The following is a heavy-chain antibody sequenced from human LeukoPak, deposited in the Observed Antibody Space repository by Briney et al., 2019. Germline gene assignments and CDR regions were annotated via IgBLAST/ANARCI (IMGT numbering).Heavy chain of an antibody. J-gene: IGHJ4*02. CDR3: ANTSSYYYGSGSYSD. CDR1: GGSISSGSYY. V-gene: IGHV4-61*02. CDR2: IYTSGST. D-gene: IGHD3-10*01. Sequence: SETLSLTCTVSGGSISSGSYYWSWIRQPTGKGLEWIGRIYTSGSTNYNPSLKSRVTISVDTSKNQFSLKLSSVTAADTAVYYCANTSSYYYGSGSYSDWGQGTLVTVSS.